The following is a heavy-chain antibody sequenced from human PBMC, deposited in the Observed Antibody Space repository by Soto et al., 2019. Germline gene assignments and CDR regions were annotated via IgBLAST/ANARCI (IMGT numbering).Heavy chain of an antibody. CDR1: GFTFSNYN. Sequence: EVQLVESAGGLVQPGGSLRLSCAASGFTFSNYNMKWVRQAPGKGLEWVSYISSTSTTIYYADYLKGRFTISRYNAKNSLYQQMNSMRDEDTAVYYWDRVFVAGWFVPWGEGTLVTVSS. V-gene: IGHV3-48*02. J-gene: IGHJ5*02. CDR3: DRVFVAGWFVP. D-gene: IGHD2-15*01. CDR2: ISSTSTTI.